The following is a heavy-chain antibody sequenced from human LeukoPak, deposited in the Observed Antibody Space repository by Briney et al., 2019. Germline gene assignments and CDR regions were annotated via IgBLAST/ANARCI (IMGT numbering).Heavy chain of an antibody. CDR1: GFTFSNAW. V-gene: IGHV3-23*01. CDR3: AKSINYWFDS. J-gene: IGHJ5*01. CDR2: IGGSGDNT. Sequence: GGSLRLSCAASGFTFSNAWMSWVRQAPGKGLEWVSTIGGSGDNTYYADSVKGRFTIPRDNSKNTLYLRMNSLRAEDTAVYYCAKSINYWFDSWGQGTLVTVSS. D-gene: IGHD1-1*01.